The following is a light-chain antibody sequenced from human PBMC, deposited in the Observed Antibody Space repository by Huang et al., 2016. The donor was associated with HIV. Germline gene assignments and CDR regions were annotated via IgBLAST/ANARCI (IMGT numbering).Light chain of an antibody. CDR1: QSVYASSTSKNY. CDR3: QQYYSSPQT. V-gene: IGKV4-1*01. Sequence: DIIMSQSPDSLTVSLGERATLNCSSSQSVYASSTSKNYMAWFQQKPGQPPRLLLFWASSREVGVPDRFSGSGSGTHFTLTIANLQPEDAAIYYCQQYYSSPQTFGQGTRV. J-gene: IGKJ1*01. CDR2: WAS.